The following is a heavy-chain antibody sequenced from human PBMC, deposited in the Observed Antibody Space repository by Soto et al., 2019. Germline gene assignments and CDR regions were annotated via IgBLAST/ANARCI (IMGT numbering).Heavy chain of an antibody. CDR1: GFTFSNFP. CDR3: SRHVYTVVTPIDY. J-gene: IGHJ4*02. CDR2: ISGASNYI. V-gene: IGHV3-48*02. D-gene: IGHD2-21*02. Sequence: EVQLVESGGGLVQPGGSLRLSCAASGFTFSNFPMPWVRRAPGKGLEWVSYISGASNYIYYADSVKGRFTISRDNAKNSMSLQMNSLRDEDTAVYYCSRHVYTVVTPIDYWGQGTLVTVSS.